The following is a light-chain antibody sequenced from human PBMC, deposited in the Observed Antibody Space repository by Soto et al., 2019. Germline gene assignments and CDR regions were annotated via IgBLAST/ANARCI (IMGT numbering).Light chain of an antibody. V-gene: IGLV1-40*01. Sequence: QSVLTQPPSASGAPGQTVTISYSGSDSNIGAGYDLHWYQQLPGTAPKLLIHSNYLRASGVPDRFSASKSVTSASLAIIGLQADDEADYYCQSYDTSLGDWVFGGGTKLTVL. CDR3: QSYDTSLGDWV. CDR2: SNY. CDR1: DSNIGAGYD. J-gene: IGLJ3*02.